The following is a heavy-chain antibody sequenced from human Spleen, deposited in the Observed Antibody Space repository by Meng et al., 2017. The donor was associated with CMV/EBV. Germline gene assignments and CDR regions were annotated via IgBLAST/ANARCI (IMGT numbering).Heavy chain of an antibody. V-gene: IGHV1-2*02. D-gene: IGHD3-22*01. CDR3: ARYSFDSSGFFDY. CDR1: GYTFAGYF. J-gene: IGHJ4*02. CDR2: ISPNTGVT. Sequence: ASVKVSCKASGYTFAGYFMHWVRQAPGQGLEWMGWISPNTGVTKFAQKFQGRVTLTRDTSISTVYMELSRLRSDDTAVYYCARYSFDSSGFFDYWGQGTLVTVSS.